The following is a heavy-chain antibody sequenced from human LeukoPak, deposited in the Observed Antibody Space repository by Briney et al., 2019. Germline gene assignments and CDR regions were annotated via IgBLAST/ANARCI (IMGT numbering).Heavy chain of an antibody. Sequence: PGGSLRLSCASSGFTFSSYLMSWVRKAPGKGLWRVANIKQDGSEKYYVDSVKGRFTISSDNAKNSLYLQMNSLSAEDTAVYYCARDVMITFGGVIVMYYSDYWGQGTPVTVSS. J-gene: IGHJ4*02. CDR2: IKQDGSEK. D-gene: IGHD3-16*02. CDR3: ARDVMITFGGVIVMYYSDY. V-gene: IGHV3-7*01. CDR1: GFTFSSYL.